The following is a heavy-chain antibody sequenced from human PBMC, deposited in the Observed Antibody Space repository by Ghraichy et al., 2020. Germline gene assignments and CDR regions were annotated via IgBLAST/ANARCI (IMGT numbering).Heavy chain of an antibody. J-gene: IGHJ4*02. CDR2: VYYSGST. CDR3: GRRGSAAYPLDD. CDR1: GGSISGFY. Sequence: SETLSLTCTVSGGSISGFYWSWIRQPPGKGLEWIGYVYYSGSTSYNPSLKSRVTISVDTSKNQFPLKLSSVTAADTAVYYCGRRGSAAYPLDDWGQGTPVTVSS. V-gene: IGHV4-59*03. D-gene: IGHD6-13*01.